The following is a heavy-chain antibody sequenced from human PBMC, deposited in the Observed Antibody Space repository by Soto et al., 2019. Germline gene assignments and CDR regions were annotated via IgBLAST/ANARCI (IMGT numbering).Heavy chain of an antibody. CDR2: INHSGST. J-gene: IGHJ4*02. Sequence: QVQLQQWGAGLLKPSETLSLTCAVYGGSFSGYYWSWIRQPPGKGLEWIGEINHSGSTNYNPSLKRRVTISVDTSKNQFSLKLSSVTAADTAVYYCARVRVRGVIDYWGQGTLVTVSS. V-gene: IGHV4-34*01. CDR3: ARVRVRGVIDY. CDR1: GGSFSGYY. D-gene: IGHD3-10*01.